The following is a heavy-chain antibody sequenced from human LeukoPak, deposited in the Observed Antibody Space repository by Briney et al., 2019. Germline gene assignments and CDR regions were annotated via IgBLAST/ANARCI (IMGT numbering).Heavy chain of an antibody. V-gene: IGHV1-2*02. D-gene: IGHD4-17*01. CDR2: INPNSGGT. Sequence: ASVKVSCKASGYTFTGYYMHWVRQAPGQGLEWMGWINPNSGGTNYAQKFQGRVTMTRDTSISTAYMELSRLRSDDTAVYYCVRGAVTLVWYYFDYWGQGTLVTVSS. CDR1: GYTFTGYY. J-gene: IGHJ4*02. CDR3: VRGAVTLVWYYFDY.